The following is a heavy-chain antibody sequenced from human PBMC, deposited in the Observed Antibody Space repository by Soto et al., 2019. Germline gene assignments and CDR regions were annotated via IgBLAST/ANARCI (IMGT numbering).Heavy chain of an antibody. CDR2: IHHSGST. D-gene: IGHD5-12*01. Sequence: PSENPSLTCAFPGYPIHSGYYWGWIRQPPGKGLEWIGIIHHSGSTYYNPSLRSRITISVDTSKNQFSLKMPSVTAADTGVYYCARSSGYVPGGYWGQGILVTVSS. J-gene: IGHJ4*02. CDR3: ARSSGYVPGGY. V-gene: IGHV4-38-2*01. CDR1: GYPIHSGYY.